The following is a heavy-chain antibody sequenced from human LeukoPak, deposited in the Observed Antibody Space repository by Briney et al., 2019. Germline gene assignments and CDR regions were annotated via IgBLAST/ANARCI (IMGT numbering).Heavy chain of an antibody. J-gene: IGHJ3*02. CDR2: IWYDGSNK. Sequence: GGSLRLSCAASGFTFSSYGMHWVRQAPGKGLEWVAVIWYDGSNKYYADSVKGRFTISRDNSKNTLDLQMNSLRAEDTAVYYCARTARHDAFDIWGQGTMVTVSS. CDR3: ARTARHDAFDI. CDR1: GFTFSSYG. D-gene: IGHD2-21*02. V-gene: IGHV3-33*01.